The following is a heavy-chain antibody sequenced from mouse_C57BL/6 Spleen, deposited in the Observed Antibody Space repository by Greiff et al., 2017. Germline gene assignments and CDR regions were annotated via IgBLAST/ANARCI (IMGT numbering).Heavy chain of an antibody. Sequence: QVQLQQPGTELVKPGASVKLSCKASGYTFTSYWMHWVKQRPGQGLELIGNINPSNGGTNYNEKFKSKATLTVDKSSSTAYMQLSSLTSEDSAVYYCARGKTPYDEGGYYAMDYWGQGTSVTVSS. V-gene: IGHV1-53*01. CDR2: INPSNGGT. D-gene: IGHD5-5*01. J-gene: IGHJ4*01. CDR1: GYTFTSYW. CDR3: ARGKTPYDEGGYYAMDY.